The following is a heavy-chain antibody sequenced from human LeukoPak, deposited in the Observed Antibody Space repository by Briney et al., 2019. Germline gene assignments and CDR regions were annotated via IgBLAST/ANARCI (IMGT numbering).Heavy chain of an antibody. D-gene: IGHD5-12*01. CDR2: IIPIFGTA. CDR1: GGTFSSYA. CDR3: AGRGYSGYDFAI. Sequence: SVKVSCKASGGTFSSYAISWVRQAPGQGLEWMGGIIPIFGTANYAQKFQGRVTITADKSTSTAYMELSSLRSEDTAVYYCAGRGYSGYDFAIWGQGTLVTVSS. V-gene: IGHV1-69*06. J-gene: IGHJ4*02.